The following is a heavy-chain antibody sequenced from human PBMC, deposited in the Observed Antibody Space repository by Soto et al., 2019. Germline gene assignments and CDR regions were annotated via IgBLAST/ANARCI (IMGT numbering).Heavy chain of an antibody. Sequence: QVPLVQSGAEVKKPGSSVKVSCKASGGTFSTYVISWVRQAPGQGLEWMGRVIPMAGSSNYAQKFQGRVTITADKDTRRAYMEVRSLRSEDTAVYYCARGSPRSGPPFYYYGLDVWGQGTTVIVSS. CDR3: ARGSPRSGPPFYYYGLDV. J-gene: IGHJ6*02. CDR1: GGTFSTYV. V-gene: IGHV1-69*06. D-gene: IGHD1-26*01. CDR2: VIPMAGSS.